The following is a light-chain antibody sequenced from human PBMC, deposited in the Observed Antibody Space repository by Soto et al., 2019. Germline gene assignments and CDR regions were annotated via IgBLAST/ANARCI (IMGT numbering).Light chain of an antibody. Sequence: QSVLTQPPSASGTPGQGVTISCSGRSSNIGSNYVYWYQQLPGTAPKLLMYRNNQRPSGVPDRFSGSKSGTSASLAISGLRSEDEADYYCASWDDSLNAFYVFGTGTKVTVL. J-gene: IGLJ1*01. CDR2: RNN. CDR3: ASWDDSLNAFYV. V-gene: IGLV1-47*01. CDR1: SSNIGSNY.